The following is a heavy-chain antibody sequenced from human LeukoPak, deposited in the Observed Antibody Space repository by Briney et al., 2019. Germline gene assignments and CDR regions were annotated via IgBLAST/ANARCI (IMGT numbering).Heavy chain of an antibody. V-gene: IGHV3-7*01. CDR2: IRQDGGEK. J-gene: IGHJ4*01. CDR1: GFTFSSYW. Sequence: PGGSLRLSRAVSGFTFSSYWMNWVRQAPGKGLEWVASIRQDGGEKSYVDSVKGRFTISRDNTKNSLYLQINSLRAEDTAVYYCARDGTAAGLYFDLWGQGTLVTVSS. D-gene: IGHD6-13*01. CDR3: ARDGTAAGLYFDL.